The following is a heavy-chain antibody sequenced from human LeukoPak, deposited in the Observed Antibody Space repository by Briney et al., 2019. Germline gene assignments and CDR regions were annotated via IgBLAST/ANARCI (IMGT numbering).Heavy chain of an antibody. Sequence: ASVKVSCKASGGTFSSYAISWVRQAPGQGLEWMGGIIPIFGTANYAQKFQGRVTITADESTSTAYMELSSLRSEDTAVYYCARDLMVRGPMDVWGKGTTVTVSS. D-gene: IGHD3-10*01. CDR3: ARDLMVRGPMDV. CDR2: IIPIFGTA. CDR1: GGTFSSYA. J-gene: IGHJ6*03. V-gene: IGHV1-69*13.